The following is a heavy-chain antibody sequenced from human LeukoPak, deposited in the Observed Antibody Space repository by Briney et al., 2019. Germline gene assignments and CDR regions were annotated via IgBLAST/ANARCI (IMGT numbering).Heavy chain of an antibody. CDR1: GFTFSSYA. D-gene: IGHD2-15*01. CDR3: AKDLFHCSGGSCRYYYYYGMDV. Sequence: HPGGSLRLSCAASGFTFSSYAMSWVRQAPGKGLEWVSAISGSGGSTYYADSVKGRFTISRDNSKNTLYLQMNSLRAEDTAVYYCAKDLFHCSGGSCRYYYYYGMDVWVQGTTVTVSS. CDR2: ISGSGGST. J-gene: IGHJ6*02. V-gene: IGHV3-23*01.